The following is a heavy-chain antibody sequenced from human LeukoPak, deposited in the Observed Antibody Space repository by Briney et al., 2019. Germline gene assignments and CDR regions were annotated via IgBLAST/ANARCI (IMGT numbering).Heavy chain of an antibody. CDR1: GFTLDDHA. CDR3: ARDVWRRAFYYAMDV. V-gene: IGHV3-9*01. Sequence: GGSLRLSRVASGFTLDDHAMHWVRPAPGKGLEWVSSISWYSGNIGYADSVKGRFSISRDNAKSTLYLEMNSLRTDDTALYFCARDVWRRAFYYAMDVWGLGTTVAVSS. D-gene: IGHD2-21*01. J-gene: IGHJ6*02. CDR2: ISWYSGNI.